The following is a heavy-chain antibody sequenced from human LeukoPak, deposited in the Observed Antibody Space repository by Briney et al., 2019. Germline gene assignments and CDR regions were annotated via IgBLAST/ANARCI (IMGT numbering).Heavy chain of an antibody. CDR2: IYTSGST. V-gene: IGHV4-61*02. CDR1: GGSISSGSYY. J-gene: IGHJ5*02. D-gene: IGHD5-24*01. CDR3: ARDIDGYDNWFDP. Sequence: SETLSLTCTVSGGSISSGSYYWSWIRQPAGKGLEWIGRIYTSGSTNYNPSLKSRVTISVDTSKNQFSLKLSSVTAADTAVYYCARDIDGYDNWFDPWGQGTLVTVSS.